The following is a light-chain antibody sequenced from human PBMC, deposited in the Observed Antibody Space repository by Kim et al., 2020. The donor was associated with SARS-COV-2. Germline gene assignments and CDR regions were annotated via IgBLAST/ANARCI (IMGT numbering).Light chain of an antibody. V-gene: IGLV2-14*03. CDR3: SSYASSSTLYV. J-gene: IGLJ1*01. Sequence: QSSTISCTGTSSDVGGYNYVSWYQQHPGKAPKLMVYDVSNRRSGVSNRFSGSKSGNTASLTISGLQAEDEADYYCSSYASSSTLYVFGTGTKVTVL. CDR1: SSDVGGYNY. CDR2: DVS.